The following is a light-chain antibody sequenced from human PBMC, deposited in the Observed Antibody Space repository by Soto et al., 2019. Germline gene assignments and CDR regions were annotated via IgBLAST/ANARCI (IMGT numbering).Light chain of an antibody. J-gene: IGKJ2*01. CDR1: QSISIN. V-gene: IGKV3-15*01. Sequence: EIELTQSPATLSVSPGERATLSCRASQSISINLAWYQQKLGQAPRLLIYGASTRATDIPARFSGSGSGTEFTLTISSLQSEDYAIYYCHQYDSWPPYTFGQGTKVDIK. CDR3: HQYDSWPPYT. CDR2: GAS.